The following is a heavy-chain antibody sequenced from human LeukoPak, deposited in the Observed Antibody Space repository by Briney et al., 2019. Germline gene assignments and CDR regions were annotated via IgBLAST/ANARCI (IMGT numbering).Heavy chain of an antibody. Sequence: AGGSLRLSCAASGFTFSSYWMSWVRQAPGKGLEWVANIKQDGSEKYYVDSVKGRFTISRDNAKNSLYLQMNSLRAEDTALYYCAREAYDILTGPKQGDFDYWGQGTLVTVSS. V-gene: IGHV3-7*03. J-gene: IGHJ4*02. CDR3: AREAYDILTGPKQGDFDY. CDR2: IKQDGSEK. CDR1: GFTFSSYW. D-gene: IGHD3-9*01.